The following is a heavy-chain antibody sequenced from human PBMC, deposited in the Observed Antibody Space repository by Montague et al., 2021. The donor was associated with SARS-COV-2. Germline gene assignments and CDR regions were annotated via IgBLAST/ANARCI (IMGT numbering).Heavy chain of an antibody. Sequence: SETLSLTCIVSGGSISSSSYHWGWIRQPPGKGLEGIGSIYDSGSTYYNPSLKSRVTISVYTSKNQFSLNLISVTAADTSVYSCPSVWYYGGNSGFQGLVDYWGQGALVTVSS. V-gene: IGHV4-39*01. CDR3: PSVWYYGGNSGFQGLVDY. CDR1: GGSISSSSYH. D-gene: IGHD4-23*01. J-gene: IGHJ4*02. CDR2: IYDSGST.